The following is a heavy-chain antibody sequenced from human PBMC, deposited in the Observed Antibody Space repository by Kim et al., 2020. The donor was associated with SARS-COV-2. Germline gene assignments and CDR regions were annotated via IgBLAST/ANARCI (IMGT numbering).Heavy chain of an antibody. V-gene: IGHV4-31*03. D-gene: IGHD5-18*01. CDR1: GGSISSGGYY. J-gene: IGHJ4*02. CDR2: IYYSGST. Sequence: SETLSLTCTVSGGSISSGGYYWSWIRQHPGKGLEWIGYIYYSGSTYYNPSLKSRVTISVDTSKNQFSLKLSSVTAADTAVYYCAREASYSYGSKVDYWGQGTLVTVSS. CDR3: AREASYSYGSKVDY.